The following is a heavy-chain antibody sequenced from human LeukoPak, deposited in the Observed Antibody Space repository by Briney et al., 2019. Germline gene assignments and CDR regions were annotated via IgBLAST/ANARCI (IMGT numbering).Heavy chain of an antibody. J-gene: IGHJ4*02. V-gene: IGHV3-11*01. CDR1: GFTFSDYY. D-gene: IGHD6-19*01. CDR3: ARDKRSSGWYDSGEWYFDY. Sequence: GGSLRLSCAASGFTFSDYYMSWIRQAPAKGLEWVSYISSSGSTIYYADSVKGRFTISRDNAKNSLYLQMNSLRAEDTAAYYCARDKRSSGWYDSGEWYFDYWGQGTLVTVSS. CDR2: ISSSGSTI.